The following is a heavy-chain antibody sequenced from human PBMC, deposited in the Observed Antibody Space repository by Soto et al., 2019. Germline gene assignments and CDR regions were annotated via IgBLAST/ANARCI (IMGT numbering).Heavy chain of an antibody. Sequence: QLQLQESGPGLVEPTETLSLTCFVSGGSISRNNYYWGWIRQHPGKGVEWIGSMSYSRSAYYNPSLKRRVTLSMSTSNNQFSLKLTSVTAADTAVYYCASHLRPTNCGGGYFDYWGQGPLVTVSS. CDR1: GGSISRNNYY. CDR2: MSYSRSA. V-gene: IGHV4-39*01. CDR3: ASHLRPTNCGGGYFDY. D-gene: IGHD3-16*01. J-gene: IGHJ4*02.